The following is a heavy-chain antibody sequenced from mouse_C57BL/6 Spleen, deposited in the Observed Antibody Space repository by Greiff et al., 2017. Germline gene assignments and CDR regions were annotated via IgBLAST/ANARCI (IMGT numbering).Heavy chain of an antibody. J-gene: IGHJ2*01. CDR2: FYPGSGSI. CDR1: GYTFTEYT. CDR3: ARHAQYYYGSSPYFDY. D-gene: IGHD1-1*01. Sequence: QVPLKESGAELVKPGASVKLSCKASGYTFTEYTIHWVTQRSGQGLEWIGWFYPGSGSIKYNEKFKDKATLTADKSSSTVYMELSRFTSEDSAVYFCARHAQYYYGSSPYFDYWGQGTTLTVSS. V-gene: IGHV1-62-2*01.